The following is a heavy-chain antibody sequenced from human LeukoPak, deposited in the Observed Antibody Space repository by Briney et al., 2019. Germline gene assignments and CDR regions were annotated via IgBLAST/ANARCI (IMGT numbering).Heavy chain of an antibody. CDR2: IYHSGST. J-gene: IGHJ4*02. V-gene: IGHV4-38-2*02. Sequence: SETLSLTCTVSGYSISSGYYWGWIRQPPGKGLEWIGSIYHSGSTYYNPSLKSRVTISVDTSKNQFSLKLSSVTAADTAVYYCARDRLGAYDSSGYYFGYWGQGTLVTVSS. CDR3: ARDRLGAYDSSGYYFGY. D-gene: IGHD3-22*01. CDR1: GYSISSGYY.